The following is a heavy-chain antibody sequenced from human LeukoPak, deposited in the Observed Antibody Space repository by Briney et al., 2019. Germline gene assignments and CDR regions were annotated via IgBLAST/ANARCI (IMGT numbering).Heavy chain of an antibody. J-gene: IGHJ6*02. Sequence: GGSLRLSCTASGFTFSTYEVNWVRQAPGKGLEWVSYISNSGSSISYADSVKGRFTISRDNAKNSAFLQMNSLRVEDTAVYYCESEIYGMDVWGQGTTVTVPS. CDR1: GFTFSTYE. CDR2: ISNSGSSI. V-gene: IGHV3-48*03. CDR3: ESEIYGMDV.